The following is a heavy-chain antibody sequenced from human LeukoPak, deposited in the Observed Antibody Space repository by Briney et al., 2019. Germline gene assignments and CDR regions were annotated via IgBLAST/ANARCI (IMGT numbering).Heavy chain of an antibody. Sequence: SETLSLTCTVSGXSVSSGSYYWSWIRQPPGKGLEWIGYIYYSGSTNYNPSLKSRVTISVDTSKNQFSLKLSSVTAADTAVYYCARAGGYFIRGAFDIWGQGTMVTVSS. V-gene: IGHV4-61*01. CDR3: ARAGGYFIRGAFDI. J-gene: IGHJ3*02. CDR2: IYYSGST. CDR1: GXSVSSGSYY. D-gene: IGHD5-18*01.